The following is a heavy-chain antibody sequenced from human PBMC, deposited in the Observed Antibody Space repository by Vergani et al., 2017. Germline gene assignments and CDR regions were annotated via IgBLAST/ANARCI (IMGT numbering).Heavy chain of an antibody. CDR2: IEHTGRP. D-gene: IGHD4-11*01. V-gene: IGHV4-34*01. CDR1: GGSFTSYH. CDR3: ARVNTETNGHLYYYYYMDV. Sequence: QVQLQQWGGGLLKPSETLSLTCVVNGGSFTSYHWTLIRQSPGEGLEWVGDIEHTGRPDYNPSLKSRLTMSVDKSRNQFSLTLNSVTATDTAIYFCARVNTETNGHLYYYYYMDVWGQGTAVTVS. J-gene: IGHJ6*03.